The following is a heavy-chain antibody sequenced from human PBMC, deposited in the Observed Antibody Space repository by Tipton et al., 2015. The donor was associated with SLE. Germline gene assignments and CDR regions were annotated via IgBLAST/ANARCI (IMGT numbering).Heavy chain of an antibody. Sequence: TLSLTCTVSGGSITNDAYYWSWIRQSPGKGLEWIGFIYYDGNSHYNPSLKSRLSISVDTSKNQFSLKLSSVTAADTAVYYCARGPRTSYFFDFWGQGTLVTVSS. CDR1: GGSITNDAYY. CDR3: ARGPRTSYFFDF. J-gene: IGHJ4*02. V-gene: IGHV4-31*03. CDR2: IYYDGNS. D-gene: IGHD3/OR15-3a*01.